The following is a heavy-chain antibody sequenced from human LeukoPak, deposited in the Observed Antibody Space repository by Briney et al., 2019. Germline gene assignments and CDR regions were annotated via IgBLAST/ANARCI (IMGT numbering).Heavy chain of an antibody. CDR2: ILSSGST. J-gene: IGHJ4*02. D-gene: IGHD5-24*01. CDR1: GGSISNYY. CDR3: ARAGPRRDGYNADY. V-gene: IGHV4-59*01. Sequence: SGTLSLTCTVSGGSISNYYWTWIRQPPGKGLEWIGFILSSGSTYYNPSLKSRVTISADTSNNQFSLKLNSVTAADTAVYYCARAGPRRDGYNADYWGQGTLVTVSS.